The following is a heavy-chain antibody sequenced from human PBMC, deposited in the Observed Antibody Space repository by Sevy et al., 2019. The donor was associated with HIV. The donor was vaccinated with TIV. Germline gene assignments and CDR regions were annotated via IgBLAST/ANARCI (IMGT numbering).Heavy chain of an antibody. CDR1: GFTFSSYA. D-gene: IGHD4-4*01. CDR2: ISYDGSNK. Sequence: GGSLRLSCAASGFTFSSYAMHWVRQAPGKGLEWVAVISYDGSNKYYADSVKGRFTISRDNSKNTQYLQMNSLRAEDKAMYYCSRGRDAVSQDGNFDYWGQGTLVTVSS. CDR3: SRGRDAVSQDGNFDY. J-gene: IGHJ4*02. V-gene: IGHV3-30-3*01.